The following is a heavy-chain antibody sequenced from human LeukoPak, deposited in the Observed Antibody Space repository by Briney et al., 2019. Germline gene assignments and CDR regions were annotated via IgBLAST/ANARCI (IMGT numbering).Heavy chain of an antibody. Sequence: GGSLRLSCAASGFTFSSDPMNWVRQAPGKGLEWVSNIRSTSDGFYADSVKGRFTISRDNAKNSLYLQMNSLREEDTAVYYCAREGVGMITFGGVIVQFSPYFDYWGQGTLVTVSS. V-gene: IGHV3-21*05. J-gene: IGHJ4*02. D-gene: IGHD3-16*02. CDR1: GFTFSSDP. CDR2: IRSTSDG. CDR3: AREGVGMITFGGVIVQFSPYFDY.